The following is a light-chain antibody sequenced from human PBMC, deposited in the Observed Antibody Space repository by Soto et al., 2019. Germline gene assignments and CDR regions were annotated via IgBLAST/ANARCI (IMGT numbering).Light chain of an antibody. J-gene: IGLJ2*01. Sequence: QSVLTQPPSVSGGPGQRVTISCTGSTSNIGAGYDVHWYRQLPGTAPKLLIYGDNSRPSGVPDRFSVSKSDTSASLAITGLQAEDEAEYFCQSYDNSLTAPVVFGGGTKVTVL. CDR2: GDN. CDR3: QSYDNSLTAPVV. V-gene: IGLV1-40*01. CDR1: TSNIGAGYD.